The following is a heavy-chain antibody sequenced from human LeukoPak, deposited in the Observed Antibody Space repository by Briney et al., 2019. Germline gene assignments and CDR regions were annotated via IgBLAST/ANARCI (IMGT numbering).Heavy chain of an antibody. CDR2: INSDGSDT. CDR1: GFTFSTNW. D-gene: IGHD6-13*01. Sequence: GGSLRLSCAASGFTFSTNWMHWVRQAPGKGLVWVSRINSDGSDTSYADSVKGRFAISRDNAKNTLYLQMNSLRAEDTAVYYCARGVSPLNYYFDYWGQGTLVTVSS. CDR3: ARGVSPLNYYFDY. J-gene: IGHJ4*02. V-gene: IGHV3-74*01.